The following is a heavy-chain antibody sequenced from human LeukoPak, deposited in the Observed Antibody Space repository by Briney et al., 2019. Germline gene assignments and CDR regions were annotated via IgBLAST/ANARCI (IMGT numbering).Heavy chain of an antibody. J-gene: IGHJ5*02. CDR1: GFSLSTSGVG. CDR2: IYWDDDK. D-gene: IGHD3-10*01. CDR3: AHKKSMVRGAPYGLDP. V-gene: IGHV2-5*02. Sequence: SGPTLVKPTQTLTLTCTFSGFSLSTSGVGVGWIRQPPGKALEWLALIYWDDDKRYSPSLKSRLTITKDTSKNQVVLTMTNMDPVDTATYYCAHKKSMVRGAPYGLDPWGQGTLVTVSS.